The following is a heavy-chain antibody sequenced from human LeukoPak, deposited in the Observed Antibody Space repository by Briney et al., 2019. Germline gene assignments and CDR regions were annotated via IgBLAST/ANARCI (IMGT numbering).Heavy chain of an antibody. CDR1: GGSINNYY. Sequence: SETLSLTCTVSGGSINNYYWSWIRQPPGKGLEWIGYIYYSGSTNYNPSLKSRVTISVDTSKNQFSLKLSSVTAADTAVYYCARTNYYDSSGYSYYFDYWGQGTPVTVSS. J-gene: IGHJ4*02. V-gene: IGHV4-59*01. CDR2: IYYSGST. D-gene: IGHD3-22*01. CDR3: ARTNYYDSSGYSYYFDY.